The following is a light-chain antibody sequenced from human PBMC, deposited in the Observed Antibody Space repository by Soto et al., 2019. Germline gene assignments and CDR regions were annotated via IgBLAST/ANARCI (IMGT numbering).Light chain of an antibody. CDR3: NSYSISSTLKV. J-gene: IGLJ3*02. CDR2: EVS. CDR1: SSDVGGYDY. V-gene: IGLV2-14*03. Sequence: AGTAPACVTGSPAVSVANSCTGTSSDVGGYDYVSWSQQHPNKAPKLIIYEVSNRPSGVSDRFSGSKAGNTASLSISGLQAEDEADYFCNSYSISSTLKVFGGGPELTVL.